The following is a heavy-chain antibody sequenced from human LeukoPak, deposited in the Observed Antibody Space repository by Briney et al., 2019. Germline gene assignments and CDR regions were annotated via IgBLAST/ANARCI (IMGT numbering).Heavy chain of an antibody. CDR2: ISYDGSNK. V-gene: IGHV3-30*04. J-gene: IGHJ4*02. Sequence: GGSLRLSCAASGFTFSSYAIHWVRQAPGKGLEWVAVISYDGSNKYYADSVKGRFTISRDNSKNTLYLQMNSLRAEDTAVYYCAKDRGYSYGSQFDYWGQGTLVTVSS. CDR3: AKDRGYSYGSQFDY. CDR1: GFTFSSYA. D-gene: IGHD5-18*01.